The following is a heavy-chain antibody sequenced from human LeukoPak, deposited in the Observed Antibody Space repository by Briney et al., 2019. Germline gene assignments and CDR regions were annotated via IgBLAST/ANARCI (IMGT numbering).Heavy chain of an antibody. CDR1: GYIFTYFA. CDR2: IDTNTGTP. J-gene: IGHJ6*02. D-gene: IGHD2/OR15-2a*01. CDR3: ARMFYHNSNYGMDA. V-gene: IGHV7-4-1*02. Sequence: ASVKXSCKPSGYIFTYFAVNWVRQAPGQGLEWVGWIDTNTGTPTYAQGFTGRFVLSLDTSVSTAYLQISSLKPEDTAIYYCARMFYHNSNYGMDAWGQGTTVTVSS.